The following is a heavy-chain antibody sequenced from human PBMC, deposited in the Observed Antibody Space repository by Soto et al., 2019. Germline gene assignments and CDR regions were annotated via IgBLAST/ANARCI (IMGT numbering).Heavy chain of an antibody. CDR1: GNNFTIYW. CDR3: ARHYSTLYYYYGMDV. CDR2: IDPSDSYT. D-gene: IGHD6-13*01. J-gene: IGHJ6*02. Sequence: GESLKISCNGSGNNFTIYWISWVRQMPGKGLEWMGRIDPSDSYTNYSPSFQGHVTFSADKSISTAYLQWSSLKASDTAMYYCARHYSTLYYYYGMDVWGQGTTVIVSS. V-gene: IGHV5-10-1*01.